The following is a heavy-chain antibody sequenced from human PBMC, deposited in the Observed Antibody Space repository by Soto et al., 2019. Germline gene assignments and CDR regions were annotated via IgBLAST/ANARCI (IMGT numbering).Heavy chain of an antibody. V-gene: IGHV3-48*02. CDR1: GFAFSDYS. D-gene: IGHD3-16*01. Sequence: GGSLRLSCAASGFAFSDYSMNWVRQAPGKGLEWLSSISSSSSTMYYADSVKGRFTISRDDAKNSLYLQMNSLRDEDTAVYYCARGDYYYYGLDVWGQGTTVTVSS. CDR3: ARGDYYYYGLDV. J-gene: IGHJ6*02. CDR2: ISSSSSTM.